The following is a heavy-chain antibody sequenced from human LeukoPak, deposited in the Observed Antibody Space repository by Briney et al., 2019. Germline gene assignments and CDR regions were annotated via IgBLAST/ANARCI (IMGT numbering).Heavy chain of an antibody. V-gene: IGHV4-59*08. CDR3: ARLPVTAYYYYGMDV. CDR1: GGSISSYY. J-gene: IGHJ6*02. CDR2: IYYSGST. Sequence: SETLSLTCTVSGGSISSYYWSWIRQPPGKGLEWIGYIYYSGSTNYNPSLKSRVTISVDTSKNQFSLKLSSVTAADTAVYYCARLPVTAYYYYGMDVWGQGTTVTVSS. D-gene: IGHD5-18*01.